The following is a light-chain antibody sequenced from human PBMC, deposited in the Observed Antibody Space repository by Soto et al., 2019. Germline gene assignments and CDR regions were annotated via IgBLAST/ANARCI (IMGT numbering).Light chain of an antibody. CDR2: DVS. J-gene: IGLJ2*01. V-gene: IGLV2-14*01. CDR3: SSYTSSSTVV. CDR1: SRDVGGYNY. Sequence: QSVLTQPASVSGSPGQSITISCTGPSRDVGGYNYVSWYQQHPGKAPKLMIYDVSNRPSGVSNRFSGSKSGNTASLTISGLQAEDEADYYCSSYTSSSTVVFGGGTKVTVL.